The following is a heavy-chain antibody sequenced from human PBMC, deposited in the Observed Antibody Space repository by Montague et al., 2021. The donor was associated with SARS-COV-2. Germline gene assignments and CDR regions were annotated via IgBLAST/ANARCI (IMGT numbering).Heavy chain of an antibody. D-gene: IGHD3-10*01. Sequence: SETLSLTCTVSGGSISSTAYYWGWIRPPPGKGLEWIGSIYYTVNTYYNPSLKSRVTISVDASKNQFSLTLSSVSAADTAVYYCARQTTLLRGRAPPGVWGQGTTVTVSS. CDR2: IYYTVNT. CDR3: ARQTTLLRGRAPPGV. J-gene: IGHJ6*02. CDR1: GGSISSTAYY. V-gene: IGHV4-39*01.